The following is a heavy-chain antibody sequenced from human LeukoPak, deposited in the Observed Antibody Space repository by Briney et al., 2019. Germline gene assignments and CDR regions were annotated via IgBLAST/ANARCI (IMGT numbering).Heavy chain of an antibody. CDR3: ARDNDYYDSSGYYRSDWFDP. V-gene: IGHV1-69*13. J-gene: IGHJ5*02. CDR1: GGTFSSYA. CDR2: IIPIFGTA. Sequence: ASVKVSCKASGGTFSSYAISWVRQAPGQGLEWMGGIIPIFGTANYAQKFQGRVTITADESTSTAYVELSSLRSEDTAVYYCARDNDYYDSSGYYRSDWFDPWGQGTLVTVSS. D-gene: IGHD3-22*01.